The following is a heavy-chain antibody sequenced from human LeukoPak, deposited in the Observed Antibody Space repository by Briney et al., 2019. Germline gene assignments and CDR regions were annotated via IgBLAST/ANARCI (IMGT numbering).Heavy chain of an antibody. Sequence: ASVKVSCKASEYAFTGYYIHWVRQAPGQGPEWMGWINPNSGGTKYAQKFQGRVTMTRDTSISTAYMELSRLSSDDTAVYYCARDLTTLKYFDYWGQGTLVPVSS. CDR2: INPNSGGT. V-gene: IGHV1-2*02. D-gene: IGHD1-14*01. CDR3: ARDLTTLKYFDY. J-gene: IGHJ4*02. CDR1: EYAFTGYY.